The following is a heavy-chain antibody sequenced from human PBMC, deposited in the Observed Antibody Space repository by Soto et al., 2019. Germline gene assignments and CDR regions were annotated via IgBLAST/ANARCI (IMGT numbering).Heavy chain of an antibody. CDR1: GFAFGDHA. D-gene: IGHD2-15*01. CDR2: LRSKAYGGTT. Sequence: GGSLRLSCAASGFAFGDHAMSWFRQAPGRGLEWVGFLRSKAYGGTTEYAASVKGRFTISRDDSKSIAYLQMNSLSTEDTAVYYCTRAGGSWTYYYYMDVWGKGTTVTVSS. J-gene: IGHJ6*03. V-gene: IGHV3-49*03. CDR3: TRAGGSWTYYYYMDV.